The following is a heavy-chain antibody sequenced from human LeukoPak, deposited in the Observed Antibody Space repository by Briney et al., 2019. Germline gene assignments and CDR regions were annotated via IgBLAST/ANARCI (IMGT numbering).Heavy chain of an antibody. V-gene: IGHV3-64*01. CDR1: GFTFISYA. CDR3: ARDSVRGSTSLLNWFDP. Sequence: GGSLRLSCAASGFTFISYAMHWVRQAPGKGLEYVSAISSNGGTTYYANSVKGRFTISRDNSKNTLYLQMGSLGAEDMAVYYCARDSVRGSTSLLNWFDPWSQGTLVTVSS. J-gene: IGHJ5*02. CDR2: ISSNGGTT. D-gene: IGHD2-2*01.